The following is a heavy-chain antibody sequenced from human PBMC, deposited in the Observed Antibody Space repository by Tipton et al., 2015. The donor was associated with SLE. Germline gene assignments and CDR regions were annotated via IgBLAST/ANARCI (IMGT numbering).Heavy chain of an antibody. CDR3: ARGTTTSRLDI. J-gene: IGHJ4*02. D-gene: IGHD2-2*01. Sequence: LRLSCVASGFTLSDYSVNWVRQPPGKGLEWIGEIYHNGGTYYSPSLESRLTLSMDKSKNNFSLKLNSVTAADTAIYYCARGTTTSRLDIWGQGALVTVSS. CDR1: GFTLSDYSV. CDR2: IYHNGGT. V-gene: IGHV4/OR15-8*01.